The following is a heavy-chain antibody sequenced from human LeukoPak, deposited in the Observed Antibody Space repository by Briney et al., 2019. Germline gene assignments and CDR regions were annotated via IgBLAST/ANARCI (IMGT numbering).Heavy chain of an antibody. CDR1: GYTFTGYY. D-gene: IGHD3-10*01. V-gene: IGHV1-2*02. CDR3: AILLRSGSYMASNWFDP. J-gene: IGHJ5*02. Sequence: GASVKVSCKASGYTFTGYYMHWVGQAPGQGLEWMGWINPNSGGTNYAQKFQGRVTMTRDTSISTAYMELSRLRSDDTAVYYCAILLRSGSYMASNWFDPWGQGTLVTVSS. CDR2: INPNSGGT.